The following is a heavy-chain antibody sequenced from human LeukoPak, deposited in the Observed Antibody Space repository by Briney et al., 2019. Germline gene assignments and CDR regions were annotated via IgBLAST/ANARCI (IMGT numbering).Heavy chain of an antibody. CDR3: ARGGSGYFDY. Sequence: PGGSLRLSCAASGFTFSSYSMNWVRQAPGKGLGWVSSISSSSSYIYYADSVKGRFTISRDNAKNSLYLQMNSLRAEDTAVYYCARGGSGYFDYWGQGTLVTVSS. CDR1: GFTFSSYS. V-gene: IGHV3-21*01. D-gene: IGHD3-22*01. J-gene: IGHJ4*02. CDR2: ISSSSSYI.